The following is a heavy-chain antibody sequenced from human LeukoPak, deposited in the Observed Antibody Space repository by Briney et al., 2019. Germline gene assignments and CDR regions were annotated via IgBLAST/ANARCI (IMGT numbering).Heavy chain of an antibody. V-gene: IGHV1-69*04. J-gene: IGHJ4*02. Sequence: SEKVSCKASRGTLSSYAIRWVRQAPGQALEWMGRIIPILVIANYAQKLHARVTITPDKSTSTASMELSSLRSEGGDVCDCVREVYCAMVRGPFVFWGQGTRVTVSS. CDR2: IIPILVIA. D-gene: IGHD3-10*01. CDR1: RGTLSSYA. CDR3: VREVYCAMVRGPFVF.